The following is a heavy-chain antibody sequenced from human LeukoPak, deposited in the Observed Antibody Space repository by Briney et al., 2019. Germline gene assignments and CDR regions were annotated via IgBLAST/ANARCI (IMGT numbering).Heavy chain of an antibody. CDR2: IYSGGST. Sequence: GGSLRLSCAASGYTVSSNYMSWVRQAPGKGLEWVSVIYSGGSTYYADSVKGRFTISRDNSKNTLYLQMNSLRAEDTAVYYCARDCGGDWYSAFDIWGQGTMVTVSS. CDR1: GYTVSSNY. D-gene: IGHD2-21*02. CDR3: ARDCGGDWYSAFDI. V-gene: IGHV3-53*01. J-gene: IGHJ3*02.